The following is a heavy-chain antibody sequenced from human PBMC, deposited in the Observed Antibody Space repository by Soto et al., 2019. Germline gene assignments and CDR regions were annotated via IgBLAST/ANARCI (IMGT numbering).Heavy chain of an antibody. Sequence: SETLSLTCTVSGGSISSYYWSWIRQPPGKGLEWIGYIYYSGSTNYNPSLKSRVTISVDTSKNQFSLKLSSVTAADTAVYYCARVSDHAFDYWGQGTLVTVSS. J-gene: IGHJ4*02. CDR3: ARVSDHAFDY. CDR2: IYYSGST. V-gene: IGHV4-59*01. CDR1: GGSISSYY.